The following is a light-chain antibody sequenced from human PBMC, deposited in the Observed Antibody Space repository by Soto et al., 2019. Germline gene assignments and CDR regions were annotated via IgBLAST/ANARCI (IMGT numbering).Light chain of an antibody. CDR1: QSVSSSS. J-gene: IGKJ5*01. CDR3: QQYDNLPRT. V-gene: IGKV3-20*01. Sequence: EIVLTQSPGTLSLSPGERATLSCRASQSVSSSSLAWYQHKPGQAPRLLIYGASSRATGIPDRFSGSGSGTDFSLTISRLQPEDFATYYCQQYDNLPRTFGQGTRLEIK. CDR2: GAS.